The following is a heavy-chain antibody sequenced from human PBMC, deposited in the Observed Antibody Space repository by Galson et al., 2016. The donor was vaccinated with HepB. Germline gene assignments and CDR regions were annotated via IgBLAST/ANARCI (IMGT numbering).Heavy chain of an antibody. J-gene: IGHJ6*04. Sequence: SVKVSCKASGYTFTSYSMSWVRQAPGQGLEWMGWISAYNGNINYAQTLQGRVTMTTDTSKSTAYMELRSLRSDDTAVYYCARGLCSRTSCYTFWDYYYYGMDVWGKGTTVTVSS. CDR1: GYTFTSYS. D-gene: IGHD2-2*01. CDR3: ARGLCSRTSCYTFWDYYYYGMDV. CDR2: ISAYNGNI. V-gene: IGHV1-18*01.